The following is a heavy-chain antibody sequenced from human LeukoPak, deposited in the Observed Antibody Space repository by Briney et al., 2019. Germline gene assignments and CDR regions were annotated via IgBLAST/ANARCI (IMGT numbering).Heavy chain of an antibody. D-gene: IGHD1-26*01. CDR3: ARGVSGSYSPFDY. J-gene: IGHJ4*02. CDR1: GFTFSRYS. Sequence: GRSLRLSCAASGFTFSRYSMNWVRQAPGRGLEWVSSISSSSSYIYYADSLKGRFTISRDNAKNSLYLQMNNLRDEDTAVYYCARGVSGSYSPFDYWGQGTLVTVSS. CDR2: ISSSSSYI. V-gene: IGHV3-21*01.